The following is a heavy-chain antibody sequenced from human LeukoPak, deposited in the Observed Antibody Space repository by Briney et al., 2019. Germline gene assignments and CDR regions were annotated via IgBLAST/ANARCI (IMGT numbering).Heavy chain of an antibody. CDR2: INPNSGGT. CDR1: GYTFSDYY. D-gene: IGHD3-3*01. Sequence: ASVNVSCKASGYTFSDYYMHWVRHAPGQGLEWMGWINPNSGGTDYAQKFQGRVTMTRDTSISTAYMALSRLRYDDAAVYYCARLGHYDFWNGDYWGQGTLVTVSS. CDR3: ARLGHYDFWNGDY. J-gene: IGHJ4*02. V-gene: IGHV1-2*02.